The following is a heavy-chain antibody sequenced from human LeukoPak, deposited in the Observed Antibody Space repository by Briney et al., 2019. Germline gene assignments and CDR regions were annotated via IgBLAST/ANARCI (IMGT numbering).Heavy chain of an antibody. D-gene: IGHD6-19*01. J-gene: IGHJ4*02. CDR1: GFTVSSNY. Sequence: GGSLRLSCAASGFTVSSNYMSWVRQAPGKGLEWVSVIYSGGSTYYADSVKGRFTISRDNSKNTLYFQMNSLRAEDTAVYYCARYSSGWSLDYWGQGTLVTASS. V-gene: IGHV3-53*01. CDR2: IYSGGST. CDR3: ARYSSGWSLDY.